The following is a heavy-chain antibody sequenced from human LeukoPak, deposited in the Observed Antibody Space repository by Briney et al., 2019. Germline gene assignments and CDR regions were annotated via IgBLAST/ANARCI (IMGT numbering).Heavy chain of an antibody. CDR3: ARSDNWNSPTDH. V-gene: IGHV4-34*01. CDR1: GGSFSGYY. CDR2: INHSGST. D-gene: IGHD1-7*01. J-gene: IGHJ4*02. Sequence: SETLSLTCAVYGGSFSGYYWSWIRQPPGKGLEWIGEINHSGSTNYNPSLKSRVTISVDTSKNQFSLKLSSVTAADTAVYYCARSDNWNSPTDHWGQGTLVTVSS.